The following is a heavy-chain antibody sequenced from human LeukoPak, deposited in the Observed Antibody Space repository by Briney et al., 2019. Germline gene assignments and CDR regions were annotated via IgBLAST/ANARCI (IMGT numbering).Heavy chain of an antibody. CDR2: INPNSGGT. V-gene: IGHV1-2*02. CDR3: ARDQWDSSGWYYYDSSGYLIFDY. J-gene: IGHJ4*02. CDR1: GYTFTGYY. Sequence: GASVKVSCKASGYTFTGYYMHWVRQAPGQGLEWMGWINPNSGGTNYAQKFQGRVTMTRDTSISTAYMELSRLRSDDTAVYYCARDQWDSSGWYYYDSSGYLIFDYWGQGTLVTVSS. D-gene: IGHD3-22*01.